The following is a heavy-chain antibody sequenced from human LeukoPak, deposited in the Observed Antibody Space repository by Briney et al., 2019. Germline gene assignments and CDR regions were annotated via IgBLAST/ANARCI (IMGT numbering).Heavy chain of an antibody. J-gene: IGHJ4*02. Sequence: GSSVKVSCKASGGTFSSYAISWVRQAPGQGLEWMGGIIPIFGTANYAQKFQGRVTITTDESTSTAYMELSSLRSEDTAVYYCARAGMRYNWNYSLDYWGQGTLVTVSS. CDR3: ARAGMRYNWNYSLDY. CDR1: GGTFSSYA. CDR2: IIPIFGTA. V-gene: IGHV1-69*05. D-gene: IGHD1-7*01.